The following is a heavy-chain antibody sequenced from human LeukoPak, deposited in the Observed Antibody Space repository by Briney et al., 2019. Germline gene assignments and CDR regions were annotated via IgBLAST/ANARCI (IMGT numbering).Heavy chain of an antibody. D-gene: IGHD6-19*01. CDR2: IKQDGSEK. Sequence: GGSLRLSCAASGFTSSSYWMSWVRQAPGKGLEGVANIKQDGSEKYYVDSVKGRFTISRDNAKNPLYLQMNSLRAEDTAVYYCARDRGSSGWYEFDYWGQGTLVTVSS. V-gene: IGHV3-7*03. J-gene: IGHJ4*02. CDR3: ARDRGSSGWYEFDY. CDR1: GFTSSSYW.